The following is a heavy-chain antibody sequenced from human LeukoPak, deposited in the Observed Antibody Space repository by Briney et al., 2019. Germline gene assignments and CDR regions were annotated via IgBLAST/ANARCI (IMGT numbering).Heavy chain of an antibody. V-gene: IGHV3-33*06. Sequence: GGSLRLSCAASGFTFSSYGMHWVRRAPGKGLEWVGVIWYDGSNKYYADSVKGRFTISRDNSKNTLYLQMNSLGAEDTAVYYCAKESCSSTSCSYFDYWGQGTLVTVSS. D-gene: IGHD2-2*01. CDR1: GFTFSSYG. CDR2: IWYDGSNK. CDR3: AKESCSSTSCSYFDY. J-gene: IGHJ4*02.